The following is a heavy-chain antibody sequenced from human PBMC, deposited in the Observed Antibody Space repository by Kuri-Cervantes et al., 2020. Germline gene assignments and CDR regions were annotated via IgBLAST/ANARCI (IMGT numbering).Heavy chain of an antibody. CDR2: ILYEGSNK. V-gene: IGHV3-30*18. J-gene: IGHJ6*02. Sequence: GGSLRLSCAASGFTFSNAWMSWVRQAPGKGLECVAVILYEGSNKYYADSVKGRFTISRDNSKNTLYLQMNSLRAEDTAVYYCAKPKYSSSSGLGYYYYGMDVWGQGTTVTVSS. CDR3: AKPKYSSSSGLGYYYYGMDV. CDR1: GFTFSNAW. D-gene: IGHD6-6*01.